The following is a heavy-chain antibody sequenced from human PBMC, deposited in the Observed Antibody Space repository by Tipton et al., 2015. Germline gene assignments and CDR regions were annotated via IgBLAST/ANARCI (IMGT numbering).Heavy chain of an antibody. D-gene: IGHD6-6*01. CDR1: DGSFSGYY. Sequence: TLSLTCAVYDGSFSGYYWSWIRQTPGEGLEWIGEINDSGNTYYNPSLKSRVTISVDTSKNQFSLKLRSVTAADTAVYYCAREAYSSSGLIFDYWGQGTLVTVSS. J-gene: IGHJ4*02. V-gene: IGHV4-34*01. CDR3: AREAYSSSGLIFDY. CDR2: INDSGNT.